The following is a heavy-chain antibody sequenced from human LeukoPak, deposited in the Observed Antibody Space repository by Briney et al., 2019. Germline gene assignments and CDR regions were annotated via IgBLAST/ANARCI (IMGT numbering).Heavy chain of an antibody. CDR3: ARGYDYYDSSGHFDY. CDR1: GFTFSKYA. V-gene: IGHV3-33*01. J-gene: IGHJ4*02. Sequence: PGGSLRLSCAASGFTFSKYAMHWVRQTPGKGLEWVAAIWNDGSDENYADSVKGRFTISSDNSKNTLYLQMNSLRVEDTAVYYCARGYDYYDSSGHFDYWGQGTLVTVSS. CDR2: IWNDGSDE. D-gene: IGHD3-22*01.